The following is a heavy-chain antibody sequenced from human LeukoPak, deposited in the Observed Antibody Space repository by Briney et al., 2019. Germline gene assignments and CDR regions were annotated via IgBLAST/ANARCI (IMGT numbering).Heavy chain of an antibody. D-gene: IGHD3-22*01. CDR2: IYYGGST. V-gene: IGHV4-39*07. J-gene: IGHJ3*01. Sequence: SETLSLTCTVSGGSISSYYWGWIRQPPGKGLEWIGSIYYGGSTYYNASLRSRVTTSVDTSKNQFSLKLSSVTAADTAVYYCAKSTYYYDTFVNAFDLWGQGTVVTVSS. CDR1: GGSISSYY. CDR3: AKSTYYYDTFVNAFDL.